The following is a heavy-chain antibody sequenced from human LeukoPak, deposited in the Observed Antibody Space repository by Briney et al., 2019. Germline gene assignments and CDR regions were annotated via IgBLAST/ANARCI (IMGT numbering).Heavy chain of an antibody. Sequence: PGRSLRLSCAASGFTFSSYGMHWVRQAPGKGLEWVAVIWYDGSNKYYADSVKGRFTISRDNSKNTLYLQMNSLRAEDTAVYYCANGHPDYYYMDVWGKGTTVTVSS. D-gene: IGHD3/OR15-3a*01. CDR1: GFTFSSYG. CDR3: ANGHPDYYYMDV. V-gene: IGHV3-33*06. CDR2: IWYDGSNK. J-gene: IGHJ6*03.